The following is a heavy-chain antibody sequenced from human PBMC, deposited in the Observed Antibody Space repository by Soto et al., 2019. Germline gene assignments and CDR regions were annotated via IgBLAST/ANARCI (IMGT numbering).Heavy chain of an antibody. CDR2: IISDGSST. Sequence: GGSLRLSCAGSGFTFSSYWMHWVRQVPGKGLEWVSRIISDGSSTSYADSVKGRFTISRDNAKNTLYLQKKSMRGEDTAVYYCASLLVPADPYYYHYHLAVSAQRTTVPVSS. V-gene: IGHV3-74*01. J-gene: IGHJ6*03. D-gene: IGHD2-2*01. CDR1: GFTFSSYW. CDR3: ASLLVPADPYYYHYHLAV.